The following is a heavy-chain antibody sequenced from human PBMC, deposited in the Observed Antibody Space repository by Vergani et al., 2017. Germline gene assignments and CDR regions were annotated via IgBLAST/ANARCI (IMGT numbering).Heavy chain of an antibody. CDR3: ARVDYDILRGMDV. CDR2: INPSGGST. Sequence: QVQLVQSGAEVKKPGASVKVSCKASGYTFTSYYMHWVRPAPGQGLEWMGIINPSGGSTSYAQKFQGRVTMTRDTSTSTVYMELSSLRSEDTAVYYCARVDYDILRGMDVWGQGTTVTVSS. J-gene: IGHJ6*02. CDR1: GYTFTSYY. V-gene: IGHV1-46*03. D-gene: IGHD3-9*01.